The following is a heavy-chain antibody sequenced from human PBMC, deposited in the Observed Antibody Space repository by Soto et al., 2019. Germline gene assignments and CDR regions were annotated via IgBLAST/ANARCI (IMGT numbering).Heavy chain of an antibody. CDR1: GYTFTSYA. Sequence: SGEVWFKDSGYTFTSYAMHWVRQAPGQRLEWMGWINAGNGNTKYSQKFQGRVTITRDTSASTAYMELSSLRSEDTAVYYCERDTIRFLEWSHQDVWGQGTTVTVYS. D-gene: IGHD3-3*01. CDR2: INAGNGNT. J-gene: IGHJ6*02. CDR3: ERDTIRFLEWSHQDV. V-gene: IGHV1-3*01.